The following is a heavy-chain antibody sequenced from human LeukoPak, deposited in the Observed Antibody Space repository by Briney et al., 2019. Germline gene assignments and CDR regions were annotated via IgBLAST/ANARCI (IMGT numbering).Heavy chain of an antibody. CDR2: INHSGST. J-gene: IGHJ4*02. V-gene: IGHV4-34*01. CDR1: GGSFSGYY. D-gene: IGHD5-12*01. Sequence: SETLSVTCAVYGGSFSGYYWSWIRRPPGKGLEWIGEINHSGSTNYNPSLKSRVTISVDTSKNQFSLKLSSVTAPDTAVYYCAGDSGYPGYWGQGTLVTVSS. CDR3: AGDSGYPGY.